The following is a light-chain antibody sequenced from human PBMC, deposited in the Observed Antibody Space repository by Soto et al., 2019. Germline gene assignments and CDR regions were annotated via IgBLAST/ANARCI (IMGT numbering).Light chain of an antibody. CDR2: EVN. J-gene: IGLJ1*01. CDR3: SSYAGSSNV. V-gene: IGLV2-8*01. CDR1: SSDVGGYNY. Sequence: QSVLTQPPSASGSPGQSVAISCTGTSSDVGGYNYVSWYQQHPGKAPKLMIYEVNKRPSGVPDRFSGSKSGNTASLTVSGLHAEDGADYYCSSYAGSSNVFGTRTKVTV.